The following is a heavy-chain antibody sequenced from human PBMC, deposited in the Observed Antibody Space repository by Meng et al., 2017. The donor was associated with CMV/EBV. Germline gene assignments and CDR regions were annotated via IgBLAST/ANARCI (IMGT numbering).Heavy chain of an antibody. V-gene: IGHV3-21*01. CDR1: GFTFSSYS. D-gene: IGHD6-13*01. Sequence: GQLVVAGGGLVKPGGSLRLSWPASGFTFSSYSMNWVRQAPGKGLEWVSSISSSSSYIYYADSVKGRFTISRDNAKNSLYLQMNSLRAEDTAVYYCASYSSSWEGYWGQGTLVTVSS. CDR2: ISSSSSYI. CDR3: ASYSSSWEGY. J-gene: IGHJ4*02.